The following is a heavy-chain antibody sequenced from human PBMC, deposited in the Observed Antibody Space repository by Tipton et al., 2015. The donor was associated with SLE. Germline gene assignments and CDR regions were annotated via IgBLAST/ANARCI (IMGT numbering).Heavy chain of an antibody. V-gene: IGHV3-33*08. CDR1: GFTFSDYY. CDR2: IWYDGSNK. CDR3: ARTVSNYYGMDV. J-gene: IGHJ6*02. Sequence: SLRLSCAASGFTFSDYYMTWIRQAPGKGLEWVAVIWYDGSNKYYADSVKGRFTISRDNSKNTLYLQMNSLRAEDTAVYYCARTVSNYYGMDVWGQGTTVTVSS.